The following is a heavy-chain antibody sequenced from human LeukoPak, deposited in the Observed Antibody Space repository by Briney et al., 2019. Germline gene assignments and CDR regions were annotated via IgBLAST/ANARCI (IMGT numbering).Heavy chain of an antibody. D-gene: IGHD2/OR15-2a*01. CDR2: IYYSGST. V-gene: IGHV4-39*07. CDR3: ARGFTLFDP. Sequence: SETLSLTCTVSGGSISSSSYYWGWIRQPPGKGLEWIGSIYYSGSTYYNPSLKSRVTISVDTSNNQFSLKLSSVTAADTAVYYCARGFTLFDPWGQGTLVTVSS. J-gene: IGHJ5*02. CDR1: GGSISSSSYY.